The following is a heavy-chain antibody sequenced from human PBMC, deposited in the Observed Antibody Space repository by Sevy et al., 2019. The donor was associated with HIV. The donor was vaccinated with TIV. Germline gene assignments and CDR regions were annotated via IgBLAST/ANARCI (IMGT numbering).Heavy chain of an antibody. Sequence: ASVKVSCKASGYTFTGYYMHWVRQAPGQGLEWMGWINPNSGGTNYAQKFQGRVTMTRDTSISTAYMELGRLRSDDTAVYYCARDLSYYDSSGYLYYWGQGTLVTVSS. J-gene: IGHJ4*02. CDR1: GYTFTGYY. V-gene: IGHV1-2*02. CDR3: ARDLSYYDSSGYLYY. CDR2: INPNSGGT. D-gene: IGHD3-22*01.